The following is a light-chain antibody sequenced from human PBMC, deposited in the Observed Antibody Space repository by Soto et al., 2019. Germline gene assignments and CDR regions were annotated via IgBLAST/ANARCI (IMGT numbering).Light chain of an antibody. Sequence: DIQMTQSPSSVSASVGDRVTITCRASQGISNYLAWYQQKPGKAPKLLIYLTSSLQSGVPSRFSGSGSGTDFTLIISSLQPEDFAVYYCQQYGSSPITFGQGTRLEIK. CDR3: QQYGSSPIT. V-gene: IGKV1-12*01. CDR1: QGISNY. CDR2: LTS. J-gene: IGKJ5*01.